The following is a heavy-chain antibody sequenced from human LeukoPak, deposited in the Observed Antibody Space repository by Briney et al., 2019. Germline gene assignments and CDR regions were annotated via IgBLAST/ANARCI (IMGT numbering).Heavy chain of an antibody. D-gene: IGHD3-10*01. CDR2: ISGSGGST. CDR3: AKRGIVIRAVIIVGFHKEAYYFDY. CDR1: GFTFSSYA. V-gene: IGHV3-23*01. Sequence: GGSLRLSCAASGFTFSSYAMSWVRQAPGKGLEWVSAISGSGGSTYYADSVEGRFTISRDNSKNTLYLQMNSLRAEDTAVYYCAKRGIVIRAVIIVGFHKEAYYFDYWGQGALVTVSS. J-gene: IGHJ4*02.